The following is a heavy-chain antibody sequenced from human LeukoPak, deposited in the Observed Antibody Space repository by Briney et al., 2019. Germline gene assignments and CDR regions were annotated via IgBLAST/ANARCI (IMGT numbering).Heavy chain of an antibody. Sequence: PSETLSLTCAVSGDSITTYSWNWIRQPPGKRLEWVGYVFYNGRTSYNPSLKSRVTISIDTSKNQFSLNLSSVTAADTAVYYCNYGDYGLDSWGQGTLVTVSS. D-gene: IGHD4-17*01. V-gene: IGHV4-59*08. CDR1: GDSITTYS. J-gene: IGHJ4*02. CDR3: NYGDYGLDS. CDR2: VFYNGRT.